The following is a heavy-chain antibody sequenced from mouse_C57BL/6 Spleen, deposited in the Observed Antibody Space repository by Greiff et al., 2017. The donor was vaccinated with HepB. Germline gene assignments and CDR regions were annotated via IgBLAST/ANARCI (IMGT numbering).Heavy chain of an antibody. CDR1: GFTFSSYG. V-gene: IGHV5-6*02. Sequence: EVKLVESGGDLVKPGGSLKLSCAASGFTFSSYGMSWVRQTPDKRLEWVATISSGGSYTYYPDSVKGRFTISRDNAKNTLYLQMSSLKSEDTAMYYWARRALYGNYFDYWGQGTTLTVSS. CDR2: ISSGGSYT. CDR3: ARRALYGNYFDY. J-gene: IGHJ2*01. D-gene: IGHD1-1*02.